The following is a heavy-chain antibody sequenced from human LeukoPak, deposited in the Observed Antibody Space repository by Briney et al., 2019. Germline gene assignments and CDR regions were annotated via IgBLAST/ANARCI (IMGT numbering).Heavy chain of an antibody. V-gene: IGHV4-59*01. CDR2: IYYSGST. CDR3: AREPGTGLAAAGIDY. J-gene: IGHJ4*02. CDR1: GGSISSYY. D-gene: IGHD6-13*01. Sequence: SETLSLTCTVSGGSISSYYWSWIRQPPGKGLEWIGYIYYSGSTNYNPSLKSRVTISVDTSKNQFSLKLSSVTAADTAAYYCAREPGTGLAAAGIDYWGQGTLVTVSS.